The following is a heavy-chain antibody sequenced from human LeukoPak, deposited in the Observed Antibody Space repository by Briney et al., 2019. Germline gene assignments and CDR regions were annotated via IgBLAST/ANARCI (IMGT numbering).Heavy chain of an antibody. Sequence: SETLSLTCAVSGGSFSGYYWSWIRPPPGKGLEWIGEINHSGSTNYNPSVKSRVTISVDTSKNQFSLKLSSVTAADTAVYYCARGHYVWGSFDIWGQGTMVTVSS. J-gene: IGHJ3*02. V-gene: IGHV4-34*01. CDR1: GGSFSGYY. D-gene: IGHD3-16*01. CDR3: ARGHYVWGSFDI. CDR2: INHSGST.